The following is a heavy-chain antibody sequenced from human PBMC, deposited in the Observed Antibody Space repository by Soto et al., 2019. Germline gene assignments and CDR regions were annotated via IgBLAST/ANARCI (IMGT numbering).Heavy chain of an antibody. V-gene: IGHV3-21*01. J-gene: IGHJ4*02. Sequence: PGGSLRLSCTASGFTFSSSNMNWVRQAPGKGLEWISSITSHNNYIYYADSVKGRFTISRDNAKNSLYLQLNSLRAEDTAVYYCARYDSGSGWYFDYWGQGTLVTVSS. CDR2: ITSHNNYI. CDR3: ARYDSGSGWYFDY. CDR1: GFTFSSSN. D-gene: IGHD6-19*01.